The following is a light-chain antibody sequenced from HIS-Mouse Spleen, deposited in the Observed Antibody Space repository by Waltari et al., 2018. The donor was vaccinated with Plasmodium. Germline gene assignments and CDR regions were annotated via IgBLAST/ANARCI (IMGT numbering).Light chain of an antibody. V-gene: IGLV3-1*01. CDR1: KLGDKY. J-gene: IGLJ3*02. CDR3: QAWDSSTAV. Sequence: SYELTQPPSVSVSPGQTASIPCSGDKLGDKYACWYQPKPGQSPVLGIYQDSKRPSGIPERVSGSNSGNTATLTISGTQAMDEADYYCQAWDSSTAVFGGGTKLTVL. CDR2: QDS.